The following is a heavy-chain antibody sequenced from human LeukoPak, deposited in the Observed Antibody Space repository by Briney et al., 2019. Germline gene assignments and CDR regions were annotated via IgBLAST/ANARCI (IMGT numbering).Heavy chain of an antibody. Sequence: KPGGSLRLSCAASGFTFSSYSMNWVRQAPGKGLEWVSSISSSSSYIYYADSVKGRFTISRDNSKNTLYLQMNSLRAEDTAVYYCALEGPIDYWGQGTLVTVSS. V-gene: IGHV3-21*04. CDR1: GFTFSSYS. CDR2: ISSSSSYI. J-gene: IGHJ4*02. CDR3: ALEGPIDY.